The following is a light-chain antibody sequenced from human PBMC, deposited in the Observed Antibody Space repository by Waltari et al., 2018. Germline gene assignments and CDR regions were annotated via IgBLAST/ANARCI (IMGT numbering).Light chain of an antibody. Sequence: DIQMTQSPSSLSTSVGDRVTITCRASRGIDSYLNWYQQRPGRAPKLLIYDASTLQREVPTRFSGGGIGTDFTLTINNLQPEDFATYFCQQSYSLPFTFGQGTRLEI. CDR3: QQSYSLPFT. CDR2: DAS. CDR1: RGIDSY. J-gene: IGKJ5*01. V-gene: IGKV1-39*01.